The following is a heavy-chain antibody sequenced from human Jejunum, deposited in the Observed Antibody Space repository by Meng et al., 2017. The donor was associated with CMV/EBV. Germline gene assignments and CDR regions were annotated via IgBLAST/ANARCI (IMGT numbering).Heavy chain of an antibody. CDR1: VGSISSYS. D-gene: IGHD2-15*01. J-gene: IGHJ6*02. Sequence: VSVGSISSYSWSWIRQPPGKGLEWIGYVYYSGSTNYNPSLKSRVTISVDTSKNQFSLKLSSVTAADTAVYYCARDGGLTQYYYYGMDVWGQGTTVTV. CDR2: VYYSGST. CDR3: ARDGGLTQYYYYGMDV. V-gene: IGHV4-59*01.